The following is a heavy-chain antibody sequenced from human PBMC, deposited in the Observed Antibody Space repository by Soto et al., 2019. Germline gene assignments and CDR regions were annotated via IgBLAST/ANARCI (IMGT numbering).Heavy chain of an antibody. J-gene: IGHJ4*02. Sequence: SETLSLTCTVSGGSISSGGYYWSWIRQHPGKGLEWIGYIYYSGSTYYNPSLKSRVTISVDTSKNQFSLKLSSVTAADTAVYYCSRNRREGNNNPHSFDNWGQEPLVTVPS. CDR2: IYYSGST. V-gene: IGHV4-31*03. D-gene: IGHD1-20*01. CDR3: SRNRREGNNNPHSFDN. CDR1: GGSISSGGYY.